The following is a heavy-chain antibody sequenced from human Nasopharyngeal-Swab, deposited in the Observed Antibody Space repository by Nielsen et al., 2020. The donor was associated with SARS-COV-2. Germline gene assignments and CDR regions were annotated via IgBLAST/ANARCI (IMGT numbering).Heavy chain of an antibody. D-gene: IGHD1-26*01. CDR3: ARDYPRGSFALYYGMDV. CDR2: INPSGGST. Sequence: ASVKVSCKASGYTFTSYYMHWVRQAPGQGLEWMGIINPSGGSTSYAQKFQGRVTMTRDTSTSTVYMELSSLRSEDTAVHYCARDYPRGSFALYYGMDVWGQGTTVTVSS. CDR1: GYTFTSYY. J-gene: IGHJ6*02. V-gene: IGHV1-46*01.